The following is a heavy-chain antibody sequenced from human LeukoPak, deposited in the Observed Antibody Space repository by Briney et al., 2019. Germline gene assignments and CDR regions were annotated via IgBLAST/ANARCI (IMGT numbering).Heavy chain of an antibody. Sequence: ASVKVSCKASGYTFTDYYVHWVRQAPGQGLGWMGWINPNSGGTNYAQKFQGRVTMTRDTSVSTAYMELSRLTSDDTAVYYCARSGVVVAATVNGDWFDPWGQGTLVTVSS. CDR1: GYTFTDYY. D-gene: IGHD2-15*01. J-gene: IGHJ5*02. CDR3: ARSGVVVAATVNGDWFDP. V-gene: IGHV1-2*02. CDR2: INPNSGGT.